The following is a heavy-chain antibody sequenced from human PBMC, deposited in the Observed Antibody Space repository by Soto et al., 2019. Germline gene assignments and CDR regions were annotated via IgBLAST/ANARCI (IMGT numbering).Heavy chain of an antibody. CDR3: ARVSATGTRWFDP. CDR2: IYHNGRT. J-gene: IGHJ5*02. CDR1: GASMNSGAYY. D-gene: IGHD6-13*01. V-gene: IGHV4-31*03. Sequence: QVQLQESGPGLVKPSQTLSLTCTVSGASMNSGAYYWNWVRQPPGKGLEWIGYIYHNGRTYNNPSLMSRVTMSLDTSKNQFSLKLNSVSAADTAVYYCARVSATGTRWFDPWGQGTLVTVSS.